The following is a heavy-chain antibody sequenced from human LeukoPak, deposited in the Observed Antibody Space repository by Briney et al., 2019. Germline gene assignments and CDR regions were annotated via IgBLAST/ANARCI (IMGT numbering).Heavy chain of an antibody. CDR1: GFTFNNYA. CDR2: TAGSGISK. Sequence: GGSLRLSCVASGFTFNNYAVSWVRQAPGRGLEWASSTAGSGISKDYADSVKGRFTISKDKSKNTLYLQMDNLRAEDTGVYFCARLPTFYYDSSGYHYDYWGQGTLVTVSS. V-gene: IGHV3-23*01. J-gene: IGHJ4*02. CDR3: ARLPTFYYDSSGYHYDY. D-gene: IGHD3-22*01.